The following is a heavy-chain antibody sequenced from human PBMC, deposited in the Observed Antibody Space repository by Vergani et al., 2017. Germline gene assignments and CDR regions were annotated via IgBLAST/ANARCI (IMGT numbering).Heavy chain of an antibody. J-gene: IGHJ6*02. Sequence: QVQLVQSGAEVKKPGSSVKVSCKASGGTFSSYAISWVRQAPGQGLEWMGGIIPICGTANYAQKFQGRVTITADESTSTAYMELSSLRSEDTAVYYCAREPHPDYYGSGTYGMDVWSQGTTVTVSS. CDR2: IIPICGTA. V-gene: IGHV1-69*12. CDR1: GGTFSSYA. CDR3: AREPHPDYYGSGTYGMDV. D-gene: IGHD3-10*01.